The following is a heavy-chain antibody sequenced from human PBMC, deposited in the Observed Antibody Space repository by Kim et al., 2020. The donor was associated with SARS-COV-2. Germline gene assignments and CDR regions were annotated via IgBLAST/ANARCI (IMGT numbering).Heavy chain of an antibody. CDR1: GFTFSDYD. Sequence: GGSLRLSCAASGFTFSDYDMSWIRQAPGKGPEWVSWISSSSSYINYADSVKGRFTISRDNAKNSLFLQMNSLRVEDTAIYYCSRRYCSGGNCYSELVDYWGQGTLLTVSS. V-gene: IGHV3-11*03. J-gene: IGHJ4*02. CDR2: ISSSSSYI. CDR3: SRRYCSGGNCYSELVDY. D-gene: IGHD2-15*01.